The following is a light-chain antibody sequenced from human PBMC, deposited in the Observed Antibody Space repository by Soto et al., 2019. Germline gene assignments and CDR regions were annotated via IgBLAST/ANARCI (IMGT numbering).Light chain of an antibody. V-gene: IGLV2-8*01. CDR2: EVT. Sequence: QSVLTQPPSASGSPGQSVTISCTGTSSDIGNYNFASWYQQHPGKAPKLMIYEVTKRPSGVPDRFSGSKSGNTASLTVSGLQADDEADYYCTSYAGSHTFVFGTGTKVTVL. CDR1: SSDIGNYNF. J-gene: IGLJ1*01. CDR3: TSYAGSHTFV.